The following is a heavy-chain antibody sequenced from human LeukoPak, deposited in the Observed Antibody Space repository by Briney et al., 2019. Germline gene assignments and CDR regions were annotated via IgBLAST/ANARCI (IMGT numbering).Heavy chain of an antibody. CDR3: ARDSGGSNYFNY. CDR2: IDPTSGDI. Sequence: ASVKVSCKASGYTFTGYYMHWVRQAPGQGLEWMGWIDPTSGDINYAQKFQGRVAMTRDTSITTAYMELSRLRSDDTAVYYCARDSGGSNYFNYWGQGSLVTVSS. J-gene: IGHJ4*02. CDR1: GYTFTGYY. D-gene: IGHD1-26*01. V-gene: IGHV1-2*02.